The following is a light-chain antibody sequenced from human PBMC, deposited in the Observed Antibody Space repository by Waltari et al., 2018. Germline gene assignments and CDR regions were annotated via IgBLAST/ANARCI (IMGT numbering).Light chain of an antibody. Sequence: DIVMTQSPDSLAVSLGERAIINCKSSQSVLSNSDNKNYLSWHQQRPGQPPKLLISWASSRDARVPDRFSGSGSGTDFTLTISSLQAEDVAVYFCQQHYGAPLTFGQGTKVEIK. CDR1: QSVLSNSDNKNY. J-gene: IGKJ1*01. V-gene: IGKV4-1*01. CDR2: WAS. CDR3: QQHYGAPLT.